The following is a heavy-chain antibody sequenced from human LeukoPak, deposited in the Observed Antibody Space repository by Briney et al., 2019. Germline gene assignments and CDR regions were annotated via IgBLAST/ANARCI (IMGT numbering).Heavy chain of an antibody. V-gene: IGHV1-69*05. Sequence: ASVKVSCKAAGGTFSSSAISWVRQAPGQGLERMGGIIPIFGTANYAQTFQGRVTISTDESTSTAYMELSSLRSEDTAVYYCASLYSGSSLDWFDPWGQGALVTVSS. CDR3: ASLYSGSSLDWFDP. D-gene: IGHD6-6*01. CDR1: GGTFSSSA. CDR2: IIPIFGTA. J-gene: IGHJ5*02.